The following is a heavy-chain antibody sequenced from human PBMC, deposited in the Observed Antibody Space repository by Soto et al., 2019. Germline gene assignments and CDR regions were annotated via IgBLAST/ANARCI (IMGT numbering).Heavy chain of an antibody. D-gene: IGHD2-8*01. CDR3: ARGDCTNGVCLFDY. CDR2: IYHSGST. J-gene: IGHJ4*02. CDR1: GGSISSGGYS. Sequence: PSETLSLTCAVSGGSISSGGYSWSWIRQPPGKGLEWIGYIYHSGSTYYNPSLKSRVTISVDRSKNQFSLKLSSVTAADTAVYYCARGDCTNGVCLFDYWGQGTLVTVSS. V-gene: IGHV4-30-2*01.